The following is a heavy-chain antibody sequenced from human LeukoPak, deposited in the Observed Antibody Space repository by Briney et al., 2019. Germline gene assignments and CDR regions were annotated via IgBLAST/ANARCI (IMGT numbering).Heavy chain of an antibody. CDR3: AKVWPRIAVAGTTHDAFDI. Sequence: PGGSLRLSCAASGFTFSSYGMHWVRQAPGKGLEWVAFIRYDGSNKYYADSVKGRFTISRDNSKNTLYLQMNSLRAEDTAVYYCAKVWPRIAVAGTTHDAFDIWGQGTMVTVSS. D-gene: IGHD6-19*01. J-gene: IGHJ3*02. CDR2: IRYDGSNK. CDR1: GFTFSSYG. V-gene: IGHV3-30*02.